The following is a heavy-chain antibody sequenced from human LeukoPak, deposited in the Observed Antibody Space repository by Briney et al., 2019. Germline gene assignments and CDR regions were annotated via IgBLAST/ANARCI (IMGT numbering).Heavy chain of an antibody. V-gene: IGHV4-39*01. CDR3: ARRWVVDTAMVKDPYFDY. D-gene: IGHD5-18*01. CDR2: IYYSGST. CDR1: GGSISSSSYY. J-gene: IGHJ4*02. Sequence: PSETLSLTCTASGGSISSSSYYWGWIRQPPGKGLEWIGSIYYSGSTYYNPSLKSRVTISVDTSKNQFSLKLSSVTAADTAVYYCARRWVVDTAMVKDPYFDYWGQGTLVTVSS.